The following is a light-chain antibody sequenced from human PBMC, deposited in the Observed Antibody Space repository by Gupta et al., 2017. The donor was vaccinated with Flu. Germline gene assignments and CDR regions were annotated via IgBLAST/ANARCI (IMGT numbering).Light chain of an antibody. V-gene: IGKV3-20*01. CDR3: QQYGSSPPYT. J-gene: IGKJ2*01. Sequence: IVLTQSPGTLSLSPGERATLSCRASQSVSSSYLAWYQQKPGQAPRLLIYGASSRATGIPDRFSGSGSGTDXTLTISXREQEDFAVYYCQQYGSSPPYTFGXGTKLEIK. CDR1: QSVSSSY. CDR2: GAS.